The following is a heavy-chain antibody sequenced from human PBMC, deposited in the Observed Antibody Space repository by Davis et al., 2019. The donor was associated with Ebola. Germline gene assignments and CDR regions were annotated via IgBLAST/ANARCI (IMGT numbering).Heavy chain of an antibody. CDR3: ARDFAVFRSSGHLS. J-gene: IGHJ4*02. CDR2: IKQDGSEK. Sequence: GGSLRLSCAASGFTFSSYWMSWVRQAPGKGLEWVANIKQDGSEKYYVDSVKGRFTISRDNAKNSLYLQMNSLRAEDTAVYYCARDFAVFRSSGHLSWGQGTLVTVSS. CDR1: GFTFSSYW. D-gene: IGHD6-19*01. V-gene: IGHV3-7*01.